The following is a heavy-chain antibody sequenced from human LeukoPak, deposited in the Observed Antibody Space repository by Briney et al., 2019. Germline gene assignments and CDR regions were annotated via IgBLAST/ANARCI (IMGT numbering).Heavy chain of an antibody. CDR2: MNPNSGNG. D-gene: IGHD3-10*01. CDR1: GYTFTTYD. CDR3: ARDAPLYYYGSRYYFDY. Sequence: ASVKVSCEASGYTFTTYDINWVRQATGQGLEWMGWMNPNSGNGGYAQKFQGRVTITADESTSTAYMELSSLRSEDTAVYYCARDAPLYYYGSRYYFDYWGQGTLVTVSS. J-gene: IGHJ4*02. V-gene: IGHV1-8*03.